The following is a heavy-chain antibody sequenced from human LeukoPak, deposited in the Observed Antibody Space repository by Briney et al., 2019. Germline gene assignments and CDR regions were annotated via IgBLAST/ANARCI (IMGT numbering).Heavy chain of an antibody. J-gene: IGHJ4*02. V-gene: IGHV1-24*01. CDR1: GYSLTDLS. Sequence: ASVKVSCKVSGYSLTDLSIHWLRQAPGKGPEWMGRFDPEDGERIYAQNSQGRVTMTEDTSTDTAYMELSSLRSEDTAVYSCATGSTSMTVDYIHYWGQGTLVTVSS. D-gene: IGHD4-11*01. CDR3: ATGSTSMTVDYIHY. CDR2: FDPEDGER.